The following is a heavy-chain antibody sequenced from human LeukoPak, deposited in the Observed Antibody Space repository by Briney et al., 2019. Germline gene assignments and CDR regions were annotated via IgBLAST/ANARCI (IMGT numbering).Heavy chain of an antibody. CDR2: IYYSGST. J-gene: IGHJ6*03. CDR3: ARNYYGSGSPLYYYYYMDV. V-gene: IGHV4-39*01. CDR1: GGSISSSSYY. Sequence: SETLSLTCTVSGGSISSSSYYWGWLRQPPGKGLEWIGSIYYSGSTYYNPSLKSRVTISVDTSKNQFSLKLSSVTAADTAVYSCARNYYGSGSPLYYYYYMDVWGKGTTVTISS. D-gene: IGHD3-10*01.